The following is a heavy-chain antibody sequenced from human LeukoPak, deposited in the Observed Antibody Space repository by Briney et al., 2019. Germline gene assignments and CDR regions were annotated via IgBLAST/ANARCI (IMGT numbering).Heavy chain of an antibody. V-gene: IGHV4-39*01. Sequence: SETLSLTCTISGGPISSSSYYWGWIRQPPGKGLEWIGTIYYSGSAYYNPSLKSRVTISVDTSKSQFSLKLSSVTAADTAVYYCARQAWNYFDYWGQGTLVTVSS. J-gene: IGHJ4*02. D-gene: IGHD1-1*01. CDR2: IYYSGSA. CDR3: ARQAWNYFDY. CDR1: GGPISSSSYY.